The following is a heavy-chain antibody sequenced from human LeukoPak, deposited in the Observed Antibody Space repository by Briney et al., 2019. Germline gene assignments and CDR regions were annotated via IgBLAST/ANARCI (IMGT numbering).Heavy chain of an antibody. CDR2: TYYRSKWYS. V-gene: IGHV6-1*01. Sequence: SQTLSLTCAISGDSVSSNSAAWNWIRQSPSRGLEWLGRTYYRSKWYSDYAVSVKSRITINPDTSKNQFSLQLNSVTPEDTAVYYCARDLRSYPVIHDAFDIWGQGTMVTVSS. CDR1: GDSVSSNSAA. CDR3: ARDLRSYPVIHDAFDI. D-gene: IGHD3-10*01. J-gene: IGHJ3*02.